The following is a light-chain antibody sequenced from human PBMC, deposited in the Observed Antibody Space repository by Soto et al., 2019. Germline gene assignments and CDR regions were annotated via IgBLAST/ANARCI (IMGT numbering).Light chain of an antibody. V-gene: IGLV2-14*01. CDR1: TSDVGGYNY. J-gene: IGLJ2*01. CDR3: CSYTSSSALV. Sequence: QSALTHPASVSGSPGQSITNSCTGTTSDVGGYNYVSWYQQHPGKAPKLMVYDVSKRPSGVSNRFSGSKSGNTAPLTISGLQAEDEADYYCCSYTSSSALVFGGGTKVTVL. CDR2: DVS.